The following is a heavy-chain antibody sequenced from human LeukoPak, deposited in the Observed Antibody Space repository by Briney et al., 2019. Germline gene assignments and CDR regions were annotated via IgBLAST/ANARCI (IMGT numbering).Heavy chain of an antibody. V-gene: IGHV3-11*01. D-gene: IGHD1-26*01. CDR3: ARETGSGSYLLDY. J-gene: IGHJ4*02. CDR1: GFTFSDYY. Sequence: GGSLRLSCAASGFTFSDYYMSWIRQAPGKGLEWVSYISSRSSAIYYADSVKGRFTISRDNAKNSLHLQMSSLRADDTAVYYCARETGSGSYLLDYWGQGTLVTVSS. CDR2: ISSRSSAI.